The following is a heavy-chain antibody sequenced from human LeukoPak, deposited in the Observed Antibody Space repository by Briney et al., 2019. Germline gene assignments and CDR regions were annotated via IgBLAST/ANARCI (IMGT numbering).Heavy chain of an antibody. CDR2: IIPILGIA. Sequence: GASVKVSCKASGGTFSSYAISWVRQAPGQGLEWMGRIIPILGIANYAQKFQGRVTMTTDTSTSTAYMELRSLKSDDTAVYYCARGGGQQLGDTRRWIDCWGQGTLVTVSS. CDR3: ARGGGQQLGDTRRWIDC. J-gene: IGHJ4*02. D-gene: IGHD6-13*01. CDR1: GGTFSSYA. V-gene: IGHV1-69*04.